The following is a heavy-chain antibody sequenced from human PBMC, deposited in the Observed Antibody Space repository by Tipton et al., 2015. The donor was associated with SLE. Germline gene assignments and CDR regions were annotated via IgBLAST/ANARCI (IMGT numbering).Heavy chain of an antibody. Sequence: TLSLTCTVSGGSISGSNYFWGWIRQPPGKGLEWIGAVYYTGSTYYNPSLKSRVTISVDTSKNQFSLKLSSVTAADTAVYYCARGRGMITFGGVFADWGQGSLVTVSS. CDR3: ARGRGMITFGGVFAD. J-gene: IGHJ4*02. V-gene: IGHV4-39*07. CDR2: VYYTGST. D-gene: IGHD3-16*02. CDR1: GGSISGSNYF.